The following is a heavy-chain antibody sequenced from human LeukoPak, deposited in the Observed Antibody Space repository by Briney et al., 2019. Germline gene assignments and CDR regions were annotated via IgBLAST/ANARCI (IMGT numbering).Heavy chain of an antibody. CDR2: ISGSGGRT. CDR1: GFTFSSYA. J-gene: IGHJ4*02. Sequence: GGSLRLSCAASGFTFSSYAMSWVRQAPGKGLEWVSAISGSGGRTLYADSVKGRFTISRDNSKNTLYLQMNSLRAEDTAVYYCAKEGGQSSGLHPGYFDYWGQGTLVTVSS. CDR3: AKEGGQSSGLHPGYFDY. D-gene: IGHD6-19*01. V-gene: IGHV3-23*01.